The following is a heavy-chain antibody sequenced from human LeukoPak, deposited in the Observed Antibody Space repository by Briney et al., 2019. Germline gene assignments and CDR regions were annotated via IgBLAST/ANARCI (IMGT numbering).Heavy chain of an antibody. Sequence: PSETLSLTCAVYGGSSSGYYWSWIRQPPGKGLEWIGEINHSGSTNYNPSLKSRVTISVDTSKNQFSLKLSSVTAADTAVYYCARTSIYYDSSGYRSWGQGTLVTVSS. CDR2: INHSGST. D-gene: IGHD3-22*01. CDR1: GGSSSGYY. J-gene: IGHJ5*02. CDR3: ARTSIYYDSSGYRS. V-gene: IGHV4-34*01.